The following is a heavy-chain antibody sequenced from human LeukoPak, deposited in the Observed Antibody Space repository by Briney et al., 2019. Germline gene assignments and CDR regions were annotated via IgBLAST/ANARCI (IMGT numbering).Heavy chain of an antibody. J-gene: IGHJ3*02. Sequence: KPSETLSLTCTGSGVSISSYYWSWVRQPPGKGLEWVAYIYDSGSTNYNPSLKSRVAISVDTSKNQFSLKLRSVTAADTAVYYCARTYSSSWYSAFDIWGQGTMVTVSS. CDR3: ARTYSSSWYSAFDI. CDR2: IYDSGST. CDR1: GVSISSYY. V-gene: IGHV4-59*08. D-gene: IGHD6-13*01.